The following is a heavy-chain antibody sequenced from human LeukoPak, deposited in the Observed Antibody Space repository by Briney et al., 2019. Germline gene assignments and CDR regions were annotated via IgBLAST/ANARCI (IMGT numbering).Heavy chain of an antibody. V-gene: IGHV3-23*01. CDR3: AKTDPTGTTYYYYYYGMDV. J-gene: IGHJ6*02. CDR1: GFTFSSYA. D-gene: IGHD1-1*01. Sequence: GGSLRLSCAASGFTFSSYAMSWVRQAPGKGLEWVSAISGSGGSTYYADSVKGRFTISRDNSKNTLYLQMNSLRAEDTAVYYCAKTDPTGTTYYYYYYGMDVWGQGTTVTVSS. CDR2: ISGSGGST.